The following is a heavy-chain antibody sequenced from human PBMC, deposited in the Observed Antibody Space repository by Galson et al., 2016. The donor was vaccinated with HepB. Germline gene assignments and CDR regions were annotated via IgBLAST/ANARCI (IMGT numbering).Heavy chain of an antibody. Sequence: SLRLSCAASGFTFSSYAMHWVRQAPGKGLEWVAVISYDGRNKYYTDSVKGRFTISRDNSKNTLYLQMNSLRAEDTAVYYCARDRGGGSGSYYNDYYFDYWGQGTLLIVSS. CDR3: ARDRGGGSGSYYNDYYFDY. J-gene: IGHJ4*02. CDR1: GFTFSSYA. V-gene: IGHV3-30*04. D-gene: IGHD3-10*01. CDR2: ISYDGRNK.